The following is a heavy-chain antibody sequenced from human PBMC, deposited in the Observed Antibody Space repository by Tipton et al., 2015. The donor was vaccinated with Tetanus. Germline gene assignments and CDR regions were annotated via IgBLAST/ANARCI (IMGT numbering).Heavy chain of an antibody. CDR1: GFTFSSYN. D-gene: IGHD1-14*01. CDR3: AKEALGVLNL. CDR2: ISGSRLTP. Sequence: GSLRLSCAASGFTFSSYNMNWVRQAPGNGLEWVAAISGSRLTPYYADSVKGRFTISRDNSKNTLSLQLNSLRADDTAIYYCAKEALGVLNLWGKGTTVIVSS. V-gene: IGHV3-23*01. J-gene: IGHJ6*04.